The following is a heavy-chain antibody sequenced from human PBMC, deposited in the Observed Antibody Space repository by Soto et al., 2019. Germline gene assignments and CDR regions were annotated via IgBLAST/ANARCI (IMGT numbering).Heavy chain of an antibody. CDR3: ARQKWEQPKWFDP. J-gene: IGHJ5*02. CDR2: IFYSGTT. Sequence: QLQLQESGPGLVKPSETLSLTCSLSGGAISDARFYWGWIRQTPGKGLEWIGSIFYSGTTFFNPALQSRVTRSVDTSENQVSLKLSSVTAADTALYFCARQKWEQPKWFDPWGQGTLVTVSS. V-gene: IGHV4-39*01. D-gene: IGHD1-26*01. CDR1: GGAISDARFY.